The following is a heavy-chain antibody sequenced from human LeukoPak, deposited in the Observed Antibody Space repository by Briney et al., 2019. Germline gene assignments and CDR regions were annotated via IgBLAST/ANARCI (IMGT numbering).Heavy chain of an antibody. CDR2: IYNGGTT. D-gene: IGHD3-3*01. V-gene: IGHV3-53*01. Sequence: PGGSLRLSCAASGFTVSSNYMMTWVRQAPGKGLEWVSVIYNGGTTYYADSVKGRFTISRDNSKNTLYLQMNSLRADDTAVYYCVSGVEHWGQGTLVTVSS. J-gene: IGHJ1*01. CDR1: GFTVSSNY. CDR3: VSGVEH.